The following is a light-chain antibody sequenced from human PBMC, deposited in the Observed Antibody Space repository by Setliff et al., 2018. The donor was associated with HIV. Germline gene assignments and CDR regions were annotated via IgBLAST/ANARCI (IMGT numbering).Light chain of an antibody. Sequence: QSALTRPASVSGSPGQSITISCTGTSSDVGSYNLVSWYQQYPGKAPKLIIYEGNKRPSGVSTRFSGSKSGNTASLTISGLQAEDEADYYCCSFAGSSTSVFGTGTKVTVL. J-gene: IGLJ1*01. CDR1: SSDVGSYNL. CDR3: CSFAGSSTSV. V-gene: IGLV2-23*01. CDR2: EGN.